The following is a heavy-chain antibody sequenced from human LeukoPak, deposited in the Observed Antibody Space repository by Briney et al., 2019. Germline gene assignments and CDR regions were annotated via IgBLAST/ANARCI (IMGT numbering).Heavy chain of an antibody. CDR2: IYYSGST. Sequence: SETLSLTCTVSGGSISSGGYYWSWIRQHPGKGLEWIGYIYYSGSTYYNPSLKSRVTISVDTSKNQFSLKLSSVTAAGTAVYYCARDLRRRLPGAFDIWGQGTMVTVSS. J-gene: IGHJ3*02. CDR3: ARDLRRRLPGAFDI. D-gene: IGHD4-17*01. V-gene: IGHV4-31*03. CDR1: GGSISSGGYY.